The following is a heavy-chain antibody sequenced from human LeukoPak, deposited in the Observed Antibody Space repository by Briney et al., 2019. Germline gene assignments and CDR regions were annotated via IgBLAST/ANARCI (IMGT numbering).Heavy chain of an antibody. CDR1: GGSISSGGYY. J-gene: IGHJ5*02. V-gene: IGHV4-31*03. CDR2: IYFSGST. Sequence: SQTLSLTCTVSGGSISSGGYYWSWIRQHPGKGLEWIGYIYFSGSTYYNPSLKSRVTISVDTSKNQFSLKLSSVTAADTAVYYCARGLRDYDSRTFDPWGQGTLVTVSS. D-gene: IGHD3-22*01. CDR3: ARGLRDYDSRTFDP.